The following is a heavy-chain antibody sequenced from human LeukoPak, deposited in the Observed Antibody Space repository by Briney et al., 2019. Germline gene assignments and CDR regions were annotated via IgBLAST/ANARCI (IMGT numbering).Heavy chain of an antibody. J-gene: IGHJ4*02. CDR2: IYSGGST. Sequence: GGSLRLSCAASGFTVSSNYMSWVRQAPGKGLEWVSVIYSGGSTYYADSVKGRFTISRDNSKNTLYLQMNSLRAEDTAVYYCARGGYYYGSSGIFDYWGQGTLVTVSS. V-gene: IGHV3-53*01. CDR1: GFTVSSNY. D-gene: IGHD3-22*01. CDR3: ARGGYYYGSSGIFDY.